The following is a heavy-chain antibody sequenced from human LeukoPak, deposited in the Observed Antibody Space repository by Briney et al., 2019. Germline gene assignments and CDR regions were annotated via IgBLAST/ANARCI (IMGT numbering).Heavy chain of an antibody. V-gene: IGHV3-11*01. J-gene: IGHJ4*02. Sequence: GGSLRLSCAASGFTFSDYYMSWIRQAPGKGLEWVSYISSIGSTIYYADSVKGRFTISRDNAKNSLYLQMNSLRAEDTAVYYCARDYFGSIAAAGSFDYWGQGTLVTVSS. D-gene: IGHD6-13*01. CDR3: ARDYFGSIAAAGSFDY. CDR1: GFTFSDYY. CDR2: ISSIGSTI.